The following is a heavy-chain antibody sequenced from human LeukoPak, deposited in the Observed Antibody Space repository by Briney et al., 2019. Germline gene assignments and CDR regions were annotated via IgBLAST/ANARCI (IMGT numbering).Heavy chain of an antibody. V-gene: IGHV4-39*01. Sequence: SETLSLTCTVSGGSISSSTYYWGWLRQPPGKGLEWFGNIYYSGSTHSSPSLKSRVTISVDTSKNQFSLKVRSVTAADTAVYYCARRGTIDSGRPWNWGQGTLVTVSS. J-gene: IGHJ4*02. D-gene: IGHD6-25*01. CDR1: GGSISSSTYY. CDR3: ARRGTIDSGRPWN. CDR2: IYYSGST.